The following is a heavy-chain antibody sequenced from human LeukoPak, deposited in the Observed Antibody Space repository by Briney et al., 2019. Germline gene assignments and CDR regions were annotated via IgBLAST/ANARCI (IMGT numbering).Heavy chain of an antibody. CDR2: FYDTGST. CDR3: ARLVVTMVRGVILYYYYYYMDV. V-gene: IGHV4-59*08. Sequence: PSETLSLTCTVSGDSISSNFWSWMRQPPGKGLEWIGYFYDTGSTSYNSSLKSRVTISVDTSKNQFSLKLSSVTAADTAVYYCARLVVTMVRGVILYYYYYYMDVWGKGTTVTISS. J-gene: IGHJ6*03. CDR1: GDSISSNF. D-gene: IGHD3-10*01.